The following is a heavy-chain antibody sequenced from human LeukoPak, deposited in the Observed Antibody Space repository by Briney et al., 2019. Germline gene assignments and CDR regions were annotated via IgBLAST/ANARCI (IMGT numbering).Heavy chain of an antibody. V-gene: IGHV3-23*01. CDR2: ISGSGDNT. CDR1: GFTFSGFA. Sequence: GGSLRLSCAASGFTFSGFAMSWVRRTPGKGLEWVSGISGSGDNTLYAASVKGRFTISRDNSKNTLYLEMNSLRAADTAIYYCAKMKGHPLPKYYMDVWGQGTTVTVSS. CDR3: AKMKGHPLPKYYMDV. J-gene: IGHJ6*03.